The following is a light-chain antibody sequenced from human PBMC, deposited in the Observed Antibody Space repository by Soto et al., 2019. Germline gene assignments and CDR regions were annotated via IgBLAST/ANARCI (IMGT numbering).Light chain of an antibody. Sequence: EIVMTQSPATLSVSQGERATLSCRASQSVRSNLAWYQQKPGQTPRLLISGASTRATGISARFSGSGSGTEFTLTISSLQSEDFAVYYCQQYDYWPRTFGQGTKVDIK. CDR3: QQYDYWPRT. J-gene: IGKJ1*01. V-gene: IGKV3-15*01. CDR2: GAS. CDR1: QSVRSN.